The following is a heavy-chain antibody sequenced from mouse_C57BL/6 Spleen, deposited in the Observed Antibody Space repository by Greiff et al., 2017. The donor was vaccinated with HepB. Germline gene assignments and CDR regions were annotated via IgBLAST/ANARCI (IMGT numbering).Heavy chain of an antibody. D-gene: IGHD2-2*01. Sequence: QVQLQQPGAELVKPGASVKLSCKASGYTFTSYWMHWVKQRPGRGLEWIGRIDPNRGGTKYNEKFKSKATLTVDKPSSTAYMQLSSLTSEDSAVYYCARGAGLYYGYEDWNFDVWGTGTTVTVSS. CDR3: ARGAGLYYGYEDWNFDV. J-gene: IGHJ1*03. CDR1: GYTFTSYW. V-gene: IGHV1-72*01. CDR2: IDPNRGGT.